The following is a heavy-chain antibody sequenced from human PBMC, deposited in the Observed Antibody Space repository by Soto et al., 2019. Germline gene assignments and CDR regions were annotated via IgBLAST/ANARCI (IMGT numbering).Heavy chain of an antibody. CDR3: ARGATYGSGSHIDY. CDR1: GFTVSSNY. V-gene: IGHV3-66*01. Sequence: EVQLVESGGGLVQPGGSLRLSCAASGFTVSSNYMSWVRQAPGKGLEWVSVIYSGGSTYYADSVKVRFTISRDNSKNTLYLQMNSLRAEDTAVYYCARGATYGSGSHIDYWGQGTLVTVSS. D-gene: IGHD3-10*01. J-gene: IGHJ4*02. CDR2: IYSGGST.